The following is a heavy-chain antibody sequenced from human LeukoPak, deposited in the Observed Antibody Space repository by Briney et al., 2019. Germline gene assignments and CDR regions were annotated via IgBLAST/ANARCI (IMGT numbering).Heavy chain of an antibody. CDR1: GGSISSSSYY. CDR3: ARVGPGSYGYIYYYMDV. J-gene: IGHJ6*03. V-gene: IGHV4-39*07. CDR2: IYYSGST. D-gene: IGHD5-18*01. Sequence: SETLSLTCTVSGGSISSSSYYWGWIRQPPGRGLEGIGSIYYSGSTYYNPSLKSLVTISVNTSKTQFSLKLSSVTAADTAVYYCARVGPGSYGYIYYYMDVWGKGTTVTVSS.